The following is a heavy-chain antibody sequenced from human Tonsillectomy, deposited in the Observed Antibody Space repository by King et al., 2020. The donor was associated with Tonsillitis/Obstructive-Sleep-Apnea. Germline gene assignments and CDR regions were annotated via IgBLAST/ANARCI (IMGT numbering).Heavy chain of an antibody. J-gene: IGHJ6*03. D-gene: IGHD2/OR15-2a*01. CDR2: IFSNDEK. CDR1: GFSLSNARMG. V-gene: IGHV2-26*01. Sequence: QVTLKESGPVLVKPTETLTLTCTVSGFSLSNARMGVSWIRQPPGKALEWLAHIFSNDEKSYRTSLKSRLTISKDTSKSQVVLTMTNMDPVDTATYYCARIRKGNSNYYYYYMDVWGKGTTVTVSS. CDR3: ARIRKGNSNYYYYYMDV.